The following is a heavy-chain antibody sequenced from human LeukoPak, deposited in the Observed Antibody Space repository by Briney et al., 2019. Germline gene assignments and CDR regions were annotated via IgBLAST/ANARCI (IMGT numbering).Heavy chain of an antibody. CDR2: IGIDSGNT. D-gene: IGHD5-24*01. V-gene: IGHV3-11*06. CDR3: ARDYKYAFDN. CDR1: GFTFSNAW. Sequence: AGGSLRLSCAASGFTFSNAWMSWVRQAPGKGLEWISYIGIDSGNTNYADSVKGRFTISGDKAKNSLYLQMNSLRVEDTAVYYCARDYKYAFDNWGQGTLVTISS. J-gene: IGHJ4*02.